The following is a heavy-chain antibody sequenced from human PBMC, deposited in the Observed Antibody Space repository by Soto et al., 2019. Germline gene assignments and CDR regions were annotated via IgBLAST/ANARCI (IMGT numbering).Heavy chain of an antibody. J-gene: IGHJ6*02. V-gene: IGHV5-10-1*01. CDR1: GYNFASYW. CDR3: ARRYCSSASCPRNYYGMDV. D-gene: IGHD2-2*01. CDR2: IDPIDSYT. Sequence: PGESLKISCQGSGYNFASYWISWVRQTPGKGLEWMGRIDPIDSYTNYSPSFQGHVTISADKSISTAYLQWSSLKASDTAMYYCARRYCSSASCPRNYYGMDVWGQGTTVTVSS.